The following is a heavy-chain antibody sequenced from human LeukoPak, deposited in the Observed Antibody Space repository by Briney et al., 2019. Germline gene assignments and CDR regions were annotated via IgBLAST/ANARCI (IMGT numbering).Heavy chain of an antibody. CDR2: ISPEGNDK. Sequence: GGSLRLSCAVSGITLSNYGMSGVRQAPGKGLEWGALISPEGNDKLYGDSVKGRFTISRDDSKSTLSLQMNSLSAEDTAVYYCTTKVIRGNSGDDYDDWGQGTLVTVSS. J-gene: IGHJ4*02. CDR3: TTKVIRGNSGDDYDD. D-gene: IGHD5-12*01. V-gene: IGHV3-30*03. CDR1: GITLSNYG.